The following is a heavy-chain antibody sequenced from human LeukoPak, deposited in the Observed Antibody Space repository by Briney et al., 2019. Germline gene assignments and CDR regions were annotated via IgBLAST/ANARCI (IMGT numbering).Heavy chain of an antibody. CDR1: GFTFSSYA. V-gene: IGHV3-23*01. D-gene: IGHD1-26*01. CDR2: ISGSAGHA. J-gene: IGHJ4*02. CDR3: AKDLSGNYAGYYFDY. Sequence: GGSLRLSCAASGFTFSSYAMNWVRQAPGKGLEWVSTISGSAGHAYYADSVKGRFTISRDNSKNTLYLQMNSLRVEDTAVYYCAKDLSGNYAGYYFDYWGQGTLVTVSS.